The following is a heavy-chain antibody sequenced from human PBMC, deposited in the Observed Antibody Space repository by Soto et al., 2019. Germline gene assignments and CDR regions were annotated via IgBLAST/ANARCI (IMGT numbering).Heavy chain of an antibody. CDR2: ISSSSSYI. Sequence: GGSLRLSCAASGFTFISYSMNWVRQAPGKGLEWVSSISSSSSYIYYADSVKGRFTISRDNAKNSLYLQMNSLRAEDTAVYYCARAHGEDTAMVTIYYYYGMDVWGQGTTVTVSS. J-gene: IGHJ6*02. D-gene: IGHD5-18*01. V-gene: IGHV3-21*01. CDR3: ARAHGEDTAMVTIYYYYGMDV. CDR1: GFTFISYS.